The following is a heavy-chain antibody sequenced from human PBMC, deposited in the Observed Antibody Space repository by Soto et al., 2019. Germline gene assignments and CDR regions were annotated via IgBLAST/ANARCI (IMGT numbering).Heavy chain of an antibody. J-gene: IGHJ4*02. CDR3: ARYYCTNNKCYAFDY. CDR2: VDHSGST. Sequence: PSETLSLTCVVSGGSFSGYYWTWIRQAPGKGLEWIGEVDHSGSTRYNPSLKSRITMSVDTSKNQFSLNLNSVTAADTAVYYCARYYCTNNKCYAFDYWGQGTLVTVSS. D-gene: IGHD2-8*01. CDR1: GGSFSGYY. V-gene: IGHV4-34*10.